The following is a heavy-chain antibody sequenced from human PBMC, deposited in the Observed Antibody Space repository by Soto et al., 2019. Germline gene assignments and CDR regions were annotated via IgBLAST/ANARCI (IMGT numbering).Heavy chain of an antibody. D-gene: IGHD2-2*02. V-gene: IGHV1-8*01. CDR1: GYTFTSYD. Sequence: ASVKVSCKASGYTFTSYDINWVRQATGQGLEWMGWMNPNSGNTGYAQKFQGRVTMTRNTSISTAYMELSSLRSEDTAVYYCARNLYCSSTSCYTAHDAFDIWGQGTMVTVSS. J-gene: IGHJ3*02. CDR2: MNPNSGNT. CDR3: ARNLYCSSTSCYTAHDAFDI.